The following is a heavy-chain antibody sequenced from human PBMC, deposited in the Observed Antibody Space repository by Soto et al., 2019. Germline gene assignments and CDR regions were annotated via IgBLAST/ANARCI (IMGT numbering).Heavy chain of an antibody. CDR2: IYYSGST. V-gene: IGHV4-59*12. CDR1: GGSLSSYY. CDR3: AREWRDYYFDY. J-gene: IGHJ4*02. Sequence: PSETLSLTCVVSGGSLSSYYWSWIRQPPGKGLEWIGYIYYSGSTNYNPSLKSRVTISVDTSKNQFSLKLSSVTAADTAVYYCAREWRDYYFDYWGQGTLVTVS.